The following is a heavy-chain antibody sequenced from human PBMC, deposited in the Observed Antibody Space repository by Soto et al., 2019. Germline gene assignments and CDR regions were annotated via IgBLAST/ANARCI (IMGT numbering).Heavy chain of an antibody. J-gene: IGHJ5*02. V-gene: IGHV4-30-2*01. CDR1: GGSISSGGYS. CDR2: IYHSGST. Sequence: QLQLQESGSGLVKPSQTLSLTCAVSGGSISSGGYSWSWIRQPPGKGLEWIGYIYHSGSTYYNPHVTSRVTISVDRSKIQLSLKLSSVTAADTAVYYGARVPGPWGQGTLVTVSS. D-gene: IGHD3-10*01. CDR3: ARVPGP.